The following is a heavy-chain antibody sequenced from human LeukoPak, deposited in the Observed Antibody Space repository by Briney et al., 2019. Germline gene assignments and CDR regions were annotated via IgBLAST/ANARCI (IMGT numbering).Heavy chain of an antibody. CDR1: GGSISSYY. Sequence: PSETLSLTCTVSGGSISSYYWGWIRQPPGKGLEWIGSIYYSGSTYYNPSLKSRVTISVDTSKNQFSLKLSSVTAADTAVYYCARRSGIAVAGSIIGYYYYMDVWGKGTTVTVSS. D-gene: IGHD6-19*01. CDR3: ARRSGIAVAGSIIGYYYYMDV. V-gene: IGHV4-39*01. CDR2: IYYSGST. J-gene: IGHJ6*03.